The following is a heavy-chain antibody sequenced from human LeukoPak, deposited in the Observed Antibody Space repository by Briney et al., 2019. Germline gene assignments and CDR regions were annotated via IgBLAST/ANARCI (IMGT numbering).Heavy chain of an antibody. V-gene: IGHV4-34*01. Sequence: SETLSLTCAVYGGSFSGDYWSWIRQPPGKGLEWVGEINHSGSTNYNPSLKSRVSISLDSSKNQFSLKLSSVTAADTAVYYCAKHLRRRFFSKTLGFDPWGQGTLVTVSS. CDR3: AKHLRRRFFSKTLGFDP. CDR1: GGSFSGDY. J-gene: IGHJ5*02. D-gene: IGHD3-3*01. CDR2: INHSGST.